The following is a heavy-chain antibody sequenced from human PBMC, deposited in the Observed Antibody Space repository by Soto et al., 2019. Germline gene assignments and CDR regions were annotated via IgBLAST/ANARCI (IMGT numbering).Heavy chain of an antibody. CDR2: FDPEDGET. J-gene: IGHJ6*03. CDR1: GYTLTELS. V-gene: IGHV1-24*01. CDR3: ARASHPIAAAGRPYYYYYCMVV. Sequence: ASVKVSCKVSGYTLTELSMHWVRQAPGKGLEWMGGFDPEDGETIYAQKFQGRVTMTEDTSTDTAYMELSSLRSEDTAVHYCARASHPIAAAGRPYYYYYCMVVWGKGTTVTVSS. D-gene: IGHD6-13*01.